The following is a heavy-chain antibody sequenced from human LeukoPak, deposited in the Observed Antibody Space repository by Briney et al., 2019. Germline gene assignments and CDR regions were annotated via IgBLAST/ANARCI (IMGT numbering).Heavy chain of an antibody. V-gene: IGHV4-34*01. Sequence: PSETLSLTCAVYGGSFSDYYWSWIRQPPGKGLEWIGEINHSGSTNYNPSLKSRVTISVDTSKNQFSLKLSSVTAADTAVYYCARNVRRGGYNWFDPWGQGTLVTVSS. D-gene: IGHD3-16*01. J-gene: IGHJ5*02. CDR1: GGSFSDYY. CDR2: INHSGST. CDR3: ARNVRRGGYNWFDP.